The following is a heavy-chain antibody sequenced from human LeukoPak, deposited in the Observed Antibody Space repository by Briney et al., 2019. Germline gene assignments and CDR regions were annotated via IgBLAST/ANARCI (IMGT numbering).Heavy chain of an antibody. Sequence: PGRSLRLSCAASGFTFSSYGMHWVRQAPGKGLEWVGVISTDGDKKFYADSMKGRFTISRDNAKNTLYLQMNSLRAEDTAVYYCARVITVEGFDYWGQGTLVTVSS. D-gene: IGHD6-19*01. CDR1: GFTFSSYG. CDR3: ARVITVEGFDY. J-gene: IGHJ4*02. CDR2: ISTDGDKK. V-gene: IGHV3-30*03.